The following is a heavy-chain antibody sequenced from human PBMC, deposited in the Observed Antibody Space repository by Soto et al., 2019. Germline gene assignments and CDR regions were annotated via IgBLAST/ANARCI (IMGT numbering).Heavy chain of an antibody. J-gene: IGHJ4*02. V-gene: IGHV3-23*01. Sequence: EVQLLESGGGLVQPGGSLRLSCAASGFTFATYTMNWFRQSPGKGLQWVSAITGGGSTYYADSVKGHFTISRDNSKETLYLKMNSLRVEDSAVYYCAKGSGSYYDYFEYWGRGTLVAVSS. D-gene: IGHD1-26*01. CDR2: ITGGGST. CDR3: AKGSGSYYDYFEY. CDR1: GFTFATYT.